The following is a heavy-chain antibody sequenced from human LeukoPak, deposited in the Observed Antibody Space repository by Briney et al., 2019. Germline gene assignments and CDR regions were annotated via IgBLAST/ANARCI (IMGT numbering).Heavy chain of an antibody. CDR3: ARDTGSYYSGSDY. Sequence: ASVKVSCKASGYTFTAYYIHWVRQAPGQGLEWMGWINPNTGGTNYAQKFQGRVTMTRDTSISTAYMELSRLRSDDTAVYYCARDTGSYYSGSDYWGQGTLVTVSS. D-gene: IGHD1-26*01. V-gene: IGHV1-2*02. J-gene: IGHJ4*02. CDR1: GYTFTAYY. CDR2: INPNTGGT.